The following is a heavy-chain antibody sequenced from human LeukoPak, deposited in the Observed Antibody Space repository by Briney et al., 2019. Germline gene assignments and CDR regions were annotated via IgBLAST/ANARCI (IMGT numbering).Heavy chain of an antibody. Sequence: SETLSLTCAVYGGSFSGYYWSWIRQPPGKGLEWIGEINHSGSTNYNPSLKSRVTISVDTSKNQFSLKLSSVTAADTAVYYCARSYYGSGSYYNLDYWGQGTLVTVSS. CDR2: INHSGST. J-gene: IGHJ4*02. V-gene: IGHV4-34*01. D-gene: IGHD3-10*01. CDR1: GGSFSGYY. CDR3: ARSYYGSGSYYNLDY.